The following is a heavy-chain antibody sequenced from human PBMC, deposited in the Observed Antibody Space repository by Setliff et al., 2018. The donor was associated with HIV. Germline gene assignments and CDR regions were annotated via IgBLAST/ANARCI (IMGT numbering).Heavy chain of an antibody. Sequence: ASVKVSCKASGYTFSDYEIHWLRQAPGQGPEWVGWINTEHGGAYYGQNFQGRVSVTRDTSISTVYMELSHLKSDDTAIYYCATTEGGYTFNSDSSGSRYFDHWGQGTLVTIS. J-gene: IGHJ4*02. D-gene: IGHD3-22*01. V-gene: IGHV1-2*02. CDR3: ATTEGGYTFNSDSSGSRYFDH. CDR1: GYTFSDYE. CDR2: INTEHGGA.